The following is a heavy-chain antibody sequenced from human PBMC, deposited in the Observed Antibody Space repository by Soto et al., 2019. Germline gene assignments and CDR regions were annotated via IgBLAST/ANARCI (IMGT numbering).Heavy chain of an antibody. J-gene: IGHJ2*01. V-gene: IGHV1-69*01. CDR1: GGTFSSYA. CDR3: ARDCSSTSCRKGYWYFDL. Sequence: QVQLVQSGAEVKKPGSSVKVSCKASGGTFSSYAISWVRQAPGQGLEWMGGIIPIFGTANYAQKFQGRVTITADESTSTAYMALSSLRSEDTAVYYCARDCSSTSCRKGYWYFDLWGRGTLVTVSS. CDR2: IIPIFGTA. D-gene: IGHD2-2*01.